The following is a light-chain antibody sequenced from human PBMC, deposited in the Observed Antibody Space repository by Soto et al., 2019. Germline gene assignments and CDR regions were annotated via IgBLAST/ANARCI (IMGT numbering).Light chain of an antibody. CDR3: QQYSNVPPGST. CDR2: DAS. V-gene: IGKV1-33*01. J-gene: IGKJ5*01. CDR1: QDINNY. Sequence: DIQMTQSPSSLSASVGDRVTITCQANQDINNYLNWYQQKPGKAPDLLIYDASNLEAGVPSRFSGSGSGTHFTFTITSLQPEDIATYYCQQYSNVPPGSTFGQGTRLDIK.